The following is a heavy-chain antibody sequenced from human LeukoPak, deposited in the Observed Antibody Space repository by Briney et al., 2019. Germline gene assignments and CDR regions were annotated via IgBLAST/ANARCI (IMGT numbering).Heavy chain of an antibody. D-gene: IGHD3-22*01. Sequence: PSETLSLTCTVSGGSISSYYWSWIRQPPGKGLEWIGYIYYSGSTNYNPSLKSRVTISVDTSKNQFSLKLSSVTAADTAVYYCARGPYYYDSSGWGYWGQGTLVTVSS. CDR1: GGSISSYY. CDR3: ARGPYYYDSSGWGY. V-gene: IGHV4-59*01. CDR2: IYYSGST. J-gene: IGHJ4*02.